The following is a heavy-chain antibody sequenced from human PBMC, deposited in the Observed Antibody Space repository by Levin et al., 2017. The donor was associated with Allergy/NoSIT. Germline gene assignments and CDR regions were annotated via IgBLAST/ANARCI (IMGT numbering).Heavy chain of an antibody. CDR3: TRARECSGGACYRGVFDY. CDR2: IYSGGTT. D-gene: IGHD2-15*01. CDR1: GITVSSHY. J-gene: IGHJ4*02. Sequence: GESLKISCAASGITVSSHYMSWVRQAPGRGLEWVSSIYSGGTTYYADSVKGRFTISRDNSKSTLYLQMNTLRVEDTAVYYCTRARECSGGACYRGVFDYWGQGILVTVSS. V-gene: IGHV3-66*01.